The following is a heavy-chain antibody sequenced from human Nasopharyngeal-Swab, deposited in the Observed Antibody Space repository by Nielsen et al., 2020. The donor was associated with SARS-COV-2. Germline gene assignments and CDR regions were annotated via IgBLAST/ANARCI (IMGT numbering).Heavy chain of an antibody. V-gene: IGHV1-18*01. CDR1: GYTFTNYG. CDR3: ARDKEAGYYYYYGMDV. CDR2: ISAYNGNT. Sequence: ASVKVSCKASGYTFTNYGISWVRQAPGQGLEWMGWISAYNGNTNYAQKLQGRVNVTTDTSTSTAYMELRSLRSDDTAVYYCARDKEAGYYYYYGMDVWGQGTTVTVSS. D-gene: IGHD6-13*01. J-gene: IGHJ6*02.